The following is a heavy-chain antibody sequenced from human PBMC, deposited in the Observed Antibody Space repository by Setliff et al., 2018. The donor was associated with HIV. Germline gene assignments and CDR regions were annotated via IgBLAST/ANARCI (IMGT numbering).Heavy chain of an antibody. CDR1: GGTFTNSA. J-gene: IGHJ3*02. CDR3: ARIPTGGAFDI. V-gene: IGHV1-69*10. D-gene: IGHD7-27*01. Sequence: SVKVSCKASGGTFTNSAIGWVRQAPGQGLEWMGAIVPILGIANSAQKFQGRVTITTDESTNTAYMELSSLRSEDTAEYYCARIPTGGAFDIWGQGTVVTVSS. CDR2: IVPILGIA.